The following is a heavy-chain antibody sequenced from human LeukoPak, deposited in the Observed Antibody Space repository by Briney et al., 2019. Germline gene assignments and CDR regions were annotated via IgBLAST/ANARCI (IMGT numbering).Heavy chain of an antibody. V-gene: IGHV3-30*03. CDR2: ISYDGSNK. CDR3: ARGSKSYGDYIRSRIHYFDY. Sequence: GGSLRLSCAASGFTFSSYGMHWVRQAPGKGLEWVAVISYDGSNKYYADSVKGRFTISRDNSKNTLYMQMNSLRADDTAVYYCARGSKSYGDYIRSRIHYFDYWGQGTLVTVSS. CDR1: GFTFSSYG. D-gene: IGHD4-17*01. J-gene: IGHJ4*02.